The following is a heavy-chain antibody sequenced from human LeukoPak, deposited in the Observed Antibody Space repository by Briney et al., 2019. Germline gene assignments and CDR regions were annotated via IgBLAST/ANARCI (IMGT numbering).Heavy chain of an antibody. D-gene: IGHD4-17*01. CDR1: GFTFSSYA. J-gene: IGHJ3*02. CDR2: ISYDGSNK. Sequence: GGSLRLSCAASGFTFSSYAIHWVRQAPGKGLEWVAVISYDGSNKYYADSVKGRFTISRDNSKNTLYLQMNSLRAEDTAVYYCARSLDYGDYVERDDAFDIWGQGTMVTVSS. CDR3: ARSLDYGDYVERDDAFDI. V-gene: IGHV3-30-3*01.